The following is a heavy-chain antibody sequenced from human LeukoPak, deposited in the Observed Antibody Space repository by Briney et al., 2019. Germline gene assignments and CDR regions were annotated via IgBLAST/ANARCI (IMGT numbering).Heavy chain of an antibody. Sequence: PSQTLSLTCAVSGGSISSGGYYWSWIRQHPGKGLEWIGYIYYSGSTYYNPSLKSRVTISVDTSKNQFSLKLSSVTAADTAVYYCARVTYILTGEYYCDYWSQGTLVTVSS. D-gene: IGHD3-9*01. CDR3: ARVTYILTGEYYCDY. CDR1: GGSISSGGYY. CDR2: IYYSGST. V-gene: IGHV4-31*11. J-gene: IGHJ4*02.